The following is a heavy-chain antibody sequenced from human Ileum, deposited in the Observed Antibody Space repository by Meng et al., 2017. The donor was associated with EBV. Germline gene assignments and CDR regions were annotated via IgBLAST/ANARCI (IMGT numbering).Heavy chain of an antibody. CDR3: ASHPGGNSQYYSSGDDY. V-gene: IGHV4-34*01. D-gene: IGHD3-22*01. J-gene: IGHJ4*02. CDR2: INHRGGA. CDR1: GGSFRGYY. Sequence: QRRSCGPRLFKPSEPLSLTCAVYGGSFRGYYWSWIRQPPGKGLEWIGEINHRGGAFYNPSLKSRVTMSIDTSKNQFSLKLNSVTAADTAVYYCASHPGGNSQYYSSGDDYWGQGALVTVSS.